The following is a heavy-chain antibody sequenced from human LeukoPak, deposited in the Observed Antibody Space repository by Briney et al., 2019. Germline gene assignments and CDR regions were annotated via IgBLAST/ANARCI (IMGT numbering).Heavy chain of an antibody. V-gene: IGHV4-4*02. CDR3: ARGGCCSSTSCYVFDS. Sequence: SETLSLTCAVSGGSIISSNWWSWVRQPPGKGLEWIGEIYHSGSTNYNPSLRSRVTISVDKSKSQFSLELTSVTAADTALYYCARGGCCSSTSCYVFDSWGQGTLVTVSS. CDR1: GGSIISSNW. CDR2: IYHSGST. J-gene: IGHJ4*02. D-gene: IGHD2-2*01.